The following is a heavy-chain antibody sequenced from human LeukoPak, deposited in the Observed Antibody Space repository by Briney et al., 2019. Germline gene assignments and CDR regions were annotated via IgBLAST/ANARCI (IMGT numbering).Heavy chain of an antibody. CDR3: ARSGDYDFDY. Sequence: IRXXXXKGLEWIGEINHSGSTNYNPSLKSRVTISVDTSKNQFSLKLSSVTAADTAVYYCARSGDYDFDYWGQGTLVTVSS. CDR2: INHSGST. J-gene: IGHJ4*02. V-gene: IGHV4-34*01. D-gene: IGHD4-17*01.